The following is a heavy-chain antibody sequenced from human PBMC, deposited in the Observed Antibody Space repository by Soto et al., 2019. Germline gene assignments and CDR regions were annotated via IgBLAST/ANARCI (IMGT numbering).Heavy chain of an antibody. Sequence: GGSLRLSCAASVFTFSSYGMHWVRQAPGKGLEWVAVIWYDGSNKYYADSVKGRLTISRDNSKNTLYLQMNSLRAEDTAVYYCAREGSAAAPFDYWGQGTLVTVSS. CDR1: VFTFSSYG. D-gene: IGHD6-25*01. V-gene: IGHV3-33*01. J-gene: IGHJ4*02. CDR2: IWYDGSNK. CDR3: AREGSAAAPFDY.